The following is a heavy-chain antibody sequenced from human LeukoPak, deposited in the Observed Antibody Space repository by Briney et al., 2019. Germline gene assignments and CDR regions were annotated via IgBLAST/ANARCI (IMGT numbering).Heavy chain of an antibody. CDR2: VSGSGSPS. CDR1: GFTFTGHE. V-gene: IGHV3-48*03. J-gene: IGHJ4*02. CDR3: ARGFRDTAMFLDF. D-gene: IGHD5-18*01. Sequence: GGSLRLSCAASGFTFTGHEMNWVRQAPGKGLEWLSCVSGSGSPSYYADSVKGRFTISRDNAKNSLYLQMNSLRAEDTAIYYCARGFRDTAMFLDFWGKGTLVTVSS.